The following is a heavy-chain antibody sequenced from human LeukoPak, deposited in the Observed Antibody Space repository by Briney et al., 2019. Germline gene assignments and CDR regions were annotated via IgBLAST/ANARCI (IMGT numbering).Heavy chain of an antibody. CDR2: IYHSGST. V-gene: IGHV4-30-2*01. J-gene: IGHJ3*02. CDR1: GGSISSGGYY. CDR3: ARYENQDDAFDI. Sequence: SETLSLTCTVSGGSISSGGYYWSWIRQPPGKGLEWIGYIYHSGSTYYNPSLKSRVTISVDRSKNQFSLKLSSVTAADTAVYYCARYENQDDAFDIWGQGTMVTVSS. D-gene: IGHD1-14*01.